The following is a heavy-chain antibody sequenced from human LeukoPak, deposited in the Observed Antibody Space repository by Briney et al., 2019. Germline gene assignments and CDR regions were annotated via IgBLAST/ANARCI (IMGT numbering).Heavy chain of an antibody. V-gene: IGHV1-24*01. J-gene: IGHJ5*02. CDR3: ATLVSLDSSSWYRWFDP. CDR1: GYTLTELS. Sequence: EASVKVSCKVSGYTLTELSMHWVRQAPGKGLEWMGGFDPEDGETIYAQKFQGRVTMTEDTSTDTAYMELSSLRSEDTAVYYCATLVSLDSSSWYRWFDPWGQGTLVTVSS. CDR2: FDPEDGET. D-gene: IGHD6-13*01.